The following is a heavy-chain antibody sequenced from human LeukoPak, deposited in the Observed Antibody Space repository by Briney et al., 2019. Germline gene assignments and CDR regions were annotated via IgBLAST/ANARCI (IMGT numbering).Heavy chain of an antibody. D-gene: IGHD3-16*01. V-gene: IGHV3-66*01. CDR3: AKAGDYHAFDI. CDR1: GFTVSSNY. J-gene: IGHJ3*02. Sequence: GGSLRLFCAASGFTVSSNYMSWVRQAPGKGLEWVSVIYSGGSTYYADSVKGRFTISRDNSKNTLYLQMNSPRAEDTAVYYCAKAGDYHAFDIWGQGTMVTVSS. CDR2: IYSGGST.